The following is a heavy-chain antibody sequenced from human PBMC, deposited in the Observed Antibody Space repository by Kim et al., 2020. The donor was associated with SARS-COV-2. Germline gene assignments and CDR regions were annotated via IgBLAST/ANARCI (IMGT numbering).Heavy chain of an antibody. J-gene: IGHJ6*01. CDR1: GFTFSRCA. CDR3: TRCPWSRGLGITYYYCG. Sequence: GGSLRLSCAASGFTFSRCAMHWVRQAPGKGLEWVSFISYDGSNKYYADAGEGRFTISRDNSKNTLYLQMSSLRPEDTALYCSTRCPWSRGLGITYYYCG. V-gene: IGHV3-30-3*01. D-gene: IGHD1-26*01. CDR2: ISYDGSNK.